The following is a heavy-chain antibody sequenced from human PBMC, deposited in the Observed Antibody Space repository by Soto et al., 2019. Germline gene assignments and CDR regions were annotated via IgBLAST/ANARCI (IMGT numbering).Heavy chain of an antibody. CDR3: ARQFDYDTSGYYYAY. CDR2: ITPLFGTP. CDR1: GGTFNNYA. D-gene: IGHD3-22*01. V-gene: IGHV1-69*13. Sequence: GASVKVSFKASGGTFNNYAIDWLRQAPGQGLEWMGGITPLFGTPNYAQRFQGRVTISADEVTSTAYMELRSLRSDDTGVYYCARQFDYDTSGYYYAYWGQGTLVTVSS. J-gene: IGHJ4*02.